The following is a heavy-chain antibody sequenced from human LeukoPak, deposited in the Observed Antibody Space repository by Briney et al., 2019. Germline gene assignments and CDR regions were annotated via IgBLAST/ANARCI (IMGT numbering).Heavy chain of an antibody. CDR3: ARAYSSGSPADY. V-gene: IGHV4-4*02. D-gene: IGHD6-19*01. J-gene: IGHJ4*02. Sequence: PSETLSLTCAVSGGSISSSNWWSWVRPPPGKGLEWIGEIYHSGSTNYNPSLKSRVTISVDKSKNQFSLKLSSVTAADTAVYYCARAYSSGSPADYRGQGTLVTVSS. CDR2: IYHSGST. CDR1: GGSISSSNW.